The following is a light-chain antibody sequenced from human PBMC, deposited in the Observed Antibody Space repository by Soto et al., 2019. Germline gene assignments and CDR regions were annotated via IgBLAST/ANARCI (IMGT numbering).Light chain of an antibody. CDR3: QLYKSYSPLT. V-gene: IGKV1-5*01. J-gene: IGKJ4*01. CDR2: DAS. CDR1: QSISSW. Sequence: DIQMTQSPSTLSASVGDRVTITCRASQSISSWLAWYQQKPGKAPKLLIYDASSLESGVPSRFSGSGSGTEFTLTISSLQPDDFATYYRQLYKSYSPLTFGGGTKVEIK.